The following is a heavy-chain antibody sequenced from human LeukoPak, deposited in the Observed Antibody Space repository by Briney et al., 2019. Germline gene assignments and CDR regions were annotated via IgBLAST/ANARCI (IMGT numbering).Heavy chain of an antibody. Sequence: GSLRLSCAASGFTFSSYAIHWVRQAPGKGLEWVAVISYDGSNKYYADSVKGRFTISRDNSKNTLYLQMNSLRAEDTAVYYCARDPLGTRPGFDYWGQGTLVTVSS. CDR2: ISYDGSNK. D-gene: IGHD1-1*01. CDR3: ARDPLGTRPGFDY. J-gene: IGHJ4*02. V-gene: IGHV3-30*04. CDR1: GFTFSSYA.